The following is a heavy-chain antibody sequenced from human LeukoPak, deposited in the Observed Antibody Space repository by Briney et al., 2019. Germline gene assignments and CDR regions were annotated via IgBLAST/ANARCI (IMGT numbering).Heavy chain of an antibody. CDR2: IIPIFGTA. D-gene: IGHD3-3*01. CDR3: ARGKSRANFWSGYSFDY. CDR1: GYTFTRYA. V-gene: IGHV1-69*13. J-gene: IGHJ4*02. Sequence: SVKVSCKASGYTFTRYAISWVRQAPGQGLEWMGGIIPIFGTANYAQKFQGRVTITADESTSTAYMELSSLRSEDTAVYYCARGKSRANFWSGYSFDYWGQGTLVTVSS.